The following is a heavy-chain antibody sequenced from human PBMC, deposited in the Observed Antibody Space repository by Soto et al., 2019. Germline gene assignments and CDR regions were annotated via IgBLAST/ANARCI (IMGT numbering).Heavy chain of an antibody. D-gene: IGHD2-15*01. CDR2: INHSGST. CDR3: ARVFLPRGGSGDFDY. V-gene: IGHV4-34*01. CDR1: GGSFSGYY. Sequence: SETLSLTCAVYGGSFSGYYWSWIRQPPGKGLEWIGEINHSGSTNYNPSLKSRVTISVDTSKNQFSLKLSSVTAADTAVYYCARVFLPRGGSGDFDYWGQGTLVTVSS. J-gene: IGHJ4*02.